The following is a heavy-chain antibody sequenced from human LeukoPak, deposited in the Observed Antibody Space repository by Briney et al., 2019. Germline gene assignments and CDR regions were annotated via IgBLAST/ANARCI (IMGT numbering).Heavy chain of an antibody. Sequence: GGSRRLSCAASGFTFSSYWMHWVRQAPGKGLEWVSVIYSGGSTYYADSVKGRFTISRDNSKNTLYLQMNSLRAEDTAVYYCARVQKEPVFRYGMDVWGQGTTVTVSS. V-gene: IGHV3-66*01. D-gene: IGHD1-26*01. CDR3: ARVQKEPVFRYGMDV. CDR2: IYSGGST. J-gene: IGHJ6*02. CDR1: GFTFSSYW.